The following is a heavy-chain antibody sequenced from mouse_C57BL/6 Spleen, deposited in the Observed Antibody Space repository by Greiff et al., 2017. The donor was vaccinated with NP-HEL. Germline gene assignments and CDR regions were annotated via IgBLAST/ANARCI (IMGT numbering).Heavy chain of an antibody. J-gene: IGHJ2*01. CDR1: GFTFSSYG. Sequence: DVMLVESGGDLVKPGGSLKLSCAASGFTFSSYGMSWVRQTPDKRLEWVATISSGGSYTYYPDSVKGRFTISRDNAKNTLYLQMSSLKSEDTAMYYCARREATVYFDYWGQGTTLTVSS. D-gene: IGHD1-1*01. CDR3: ARREATVYFDY. V-gene: IGHV5-6*02. CDR2: ISSGGSYT.